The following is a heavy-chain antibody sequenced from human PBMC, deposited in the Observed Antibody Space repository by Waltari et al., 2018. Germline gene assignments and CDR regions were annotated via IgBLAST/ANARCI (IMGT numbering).Heavy chain of an antibody. CDR2: IRWNGGNI. CDR1: GFNFDDYA. CDR3: AKDRRQQPVYWFLDL. J-gene: IGHJ2*01. D-gene: IGHD6-13*01. Sequence: EVQLVESGGGLVQPGRSLKLSCAASGFNFDDYAMHCVRKIQGKGVEWVSGIRWNGGNIGYADSVKGRFTISIDNAENSLYLQMNSLTDDDTALYYCAKDRRQQPVYWFLDLCGRGTLVAVSS. V-gene: IGHV3-9*01.